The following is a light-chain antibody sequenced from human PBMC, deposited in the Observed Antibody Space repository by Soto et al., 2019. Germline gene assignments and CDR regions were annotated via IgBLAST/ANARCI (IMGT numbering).Light chain of an antibody. V-gene: IGKV1-9*01. J-gene: IGKJ4*01. CDR2: AAS. Sequence: DIQFTQSPSFLSASVGDRVTITCRASQGISTFLAWYQQKPGKAPKLLIYAASILQSGVSSRFRGSGSGTDFTLTISRLQPEDFATYFCQQLNSYPLTFGGGTKVDIK. CDR1: QGISTF. CDR3: QQLNSYPLT.